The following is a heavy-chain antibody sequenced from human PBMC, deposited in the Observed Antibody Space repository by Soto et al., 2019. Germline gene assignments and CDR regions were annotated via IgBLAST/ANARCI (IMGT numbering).Heavy chain of an antibody. Sequence: ASVKVSCKASGYTFTSYAMNWVRQAPGQGLEWMGWINTNTGNPTYAQGFTGRFVFSLDTSVSTAYLQICSLKAEDTAVYYCARDALYYDFWSGYYNYYYYGMDVWGQGTTVTVSS. J-gene: IGHJ6*02. CDR3: ARDALYYDFWSGYYNYYYYGMDV. CDR1: GYTFTSYA. D-gene: IGHD3-3*01. V-gene: IGHV7-4-1*01. CDR2: INTNTGNP.